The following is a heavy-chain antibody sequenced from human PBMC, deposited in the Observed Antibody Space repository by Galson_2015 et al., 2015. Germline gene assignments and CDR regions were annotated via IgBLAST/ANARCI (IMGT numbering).Heavy chain of an antibody. D-gene: IGHD4/OR15-4a*01. J-gene: IGHJ6*02. CDR1: GVTFSAYS. Sequence: SLRLSCAASGVTFSAYSMHWVRQAPGKGLEWVAVSIYNGREEFYADPVKGRFTISRDNSRNALYLQMNSLRVEDTALYYCAREGGGLDYGTTGPTNRYQYGLDVWGRGTTVTVFS. CDR2: SIYNGREE. CDR3: AREGGGLDYGTTGPTNRYQYGLDV. V-gene: IGHV3-30*04.